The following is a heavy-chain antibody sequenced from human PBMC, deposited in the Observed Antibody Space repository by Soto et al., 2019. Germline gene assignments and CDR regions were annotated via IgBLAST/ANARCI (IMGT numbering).Heavy chain of an antibody. J-gene: IGHJ6*02. Sequence: SVKVSCKASGGTFSSYAISWVRQAPGQGLEWMGGIIPIFGTANYAQKFQGRVTITADKSTSTAYMELSSLKSEDTAVYYCARKGITGTYSYYYYGMDVWGQGTTVTVSS. CDR1: GGTFSSYA. CDR3: ARKGITGTYSYYYYGMDV. D-gene: IGHD1-7*01. V-gene: IGHV1-69*06. CDR2: IIPIFGTA.